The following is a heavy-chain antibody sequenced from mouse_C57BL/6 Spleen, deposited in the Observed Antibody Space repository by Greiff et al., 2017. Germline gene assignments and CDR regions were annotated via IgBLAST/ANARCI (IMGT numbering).Heavy chain of an antibody. J-gene: IGHJ3*01. CDR3: ARWGYSNYEGFAY. V-gene: IGHV1-7*01. Sequence: VQLQQSGPELAKPGASVKLSCKASGYTFTSYWMHWVNQRPGKGREWIGYINPSSGYPKYNQRFKDKATLTADKSSSTAYMQLSSLTYEDSAVYYCARWGYSNYEGFAYWGQGTLVTVSA. D-gene: IGHD2-5*01. CDR1: GYTFTSYW. CDR2: INPSSGYP.